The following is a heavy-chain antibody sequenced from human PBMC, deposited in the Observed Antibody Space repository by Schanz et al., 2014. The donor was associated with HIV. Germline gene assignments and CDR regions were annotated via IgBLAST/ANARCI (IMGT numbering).Heavy chain of an antibody. CDR2: ISYDGRKK. Sequence: QVQLVESGGRVVQPGRSLRLSCAASGFTFSTYGMHWVRQAPGKGLEWVAVISYDGRKKHYADSVKGRFAISRDNSKNTVYLQMNSLRGEDSAVYYCARSEWGDQKWGQGTLVTVSS. CDR1: GFTFSTYG. J-gene: IGHJ4*02. D-gene: IGHD1-26*01. V-gene: IGHV3-30*03. CDR3: ARSEWGDQK.